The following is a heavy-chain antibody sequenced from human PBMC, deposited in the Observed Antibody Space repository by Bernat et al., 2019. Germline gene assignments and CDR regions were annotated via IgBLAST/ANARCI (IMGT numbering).Heavy chain of an antibody. Sequence: EVQLVESGGGLVQPGGSLRLSCAASGLTFSSFWMHWVRQAPGKGLVWVSRVNGDGSSTSYAASVKGRFTISRDNAKNTLYLQINSLRAEDTAVYYCAKAEYSSSSRHFDYWGQGTLVTVSS. J-gene: IGHJ4*02. CDR3: AKAEYSSSSRHFDY. CDR2: VNGDGSST. D-gene: IGHD6-6*01. CDR1: GLTFSSFW. V-gene: IGHV3-74*01.